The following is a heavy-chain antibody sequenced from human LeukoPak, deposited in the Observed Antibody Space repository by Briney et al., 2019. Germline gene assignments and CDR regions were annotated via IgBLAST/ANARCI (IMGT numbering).Heavy chain of an antibody. V-gene: IGHV4-4*07. D-gene: IGHD5-12*01. J-gene: IGHJ3*02. CDR3: ARDLVATIVAPDAFDI. CDR1: GGSISSYY. Sequence: SETLSLTCTVSGGSISSYYWSWIRQPAGKGLEWIGRIYTSGSTNYNPSLKSRVTMSVDTSKNQFSLKLSSVAAADTAVYYCARDLVATIVAPDAFDIWGQGTMVTVSS. CDR2: IYTSGST.